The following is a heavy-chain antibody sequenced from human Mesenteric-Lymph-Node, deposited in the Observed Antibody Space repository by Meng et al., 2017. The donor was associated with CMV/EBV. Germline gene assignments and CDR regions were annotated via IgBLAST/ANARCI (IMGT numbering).Heavy chain of an antibody. CDR2: ISASSSYI. J-gene: IGHJ4*02. CDR3: AKVPMSPDFWSGYYGDYWNDY. D-gene: IGHD3-3*01. CDR1: GFTFTSHT. Sequence: GGSLRLSCVVSGFTFTSHTMNWVRQSPEKGLEWVSSISASSSYIYYADSVRGRFTVSRDNAENSLYLQMDSLRAEDTAVYYCAKVPMSPDFWSGYYGDYWNDYWGQGTLVTVSS. V-gene: IGHV3-21*01.